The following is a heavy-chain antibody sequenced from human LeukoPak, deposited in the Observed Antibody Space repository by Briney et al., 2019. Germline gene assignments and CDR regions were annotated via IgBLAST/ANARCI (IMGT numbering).Heavy chain of an antibody. CDR1: GYSFKDYY. V-gene: IGHV1-2*02. J-gene: IGHJ5*02. CDR2: INPNSDVT. CDR3: ARDQENNWFDP. Sequence: ASVKVSCKASGYSFKDYYMHWVRQAPGQGLEWMGWINPNSDVTNYAQNFQGRVTMTRDTSITTAYMELTRLTSDDTAVYYCARDQENNWFDPWGQGTLVTVSS.